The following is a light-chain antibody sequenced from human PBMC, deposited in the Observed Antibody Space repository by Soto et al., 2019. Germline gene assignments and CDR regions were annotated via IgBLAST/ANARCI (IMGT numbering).Light chain of an antibody. CDR3: SSYTSATTYV. Sequence: QSVLTQPASVSGSPGQSITISCTGTSSDVGAYNYDSWYQQYPGEALKVIIYDVSHRPAGVSNRFSGSKSGNTASLTISGLQTQDEADYYCSSYTSATTYVFGTGTKVT. CDR1: SSDVGAYNY. J-gene: IGLJ1*01. CDR2: DVS. V-gene: IGLV2-14*01.